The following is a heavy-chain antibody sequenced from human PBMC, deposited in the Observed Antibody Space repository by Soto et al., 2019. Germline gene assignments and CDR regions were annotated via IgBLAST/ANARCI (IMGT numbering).Heavy chain of an antibody. CDR3: AKDLYSNYVVLYYYGMDV. D-gene: IGHD4-4*01. CDR2: ISYDGSNK. V-gene: IGHV3-30*18. CDR1: GFTFSSYG. Sequence: GGSLRLSCAASGFTFSSYGMHWVRQAPGKGLEWVAVISYDGSNKYYADSVKGRFTISRDNSKNTLYLQMNSLRAEDTAVYYCAKDLYSNYVVLYYYGMDVWGQGTTVTVSS. J-gene: IGHJ6*02.